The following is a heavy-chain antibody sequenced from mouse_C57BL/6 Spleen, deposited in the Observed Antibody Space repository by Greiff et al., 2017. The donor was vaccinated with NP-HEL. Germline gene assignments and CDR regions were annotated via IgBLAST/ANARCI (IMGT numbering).Heavy chain of an antibody. CDR3: ARCTQGKHSAWFAY. CDR2: ISPSRGSN. CDR1: GFTFTSYW. V-gene: IGHV1-64*01. D-gene: IGHD3-3*01. J-gene: IGHJ3*01. Sequence: QVQLQQPGADLVKPGASVKLSCKASGFTFTSYWMHWVKQSPGQGLEWMGMISPSRGSNYYNEKFKSQATLTVDKSSSTPYMQLSSLTYEDSAVYYFARCTQGKHSAWFAYWGQGTLVTVSA.